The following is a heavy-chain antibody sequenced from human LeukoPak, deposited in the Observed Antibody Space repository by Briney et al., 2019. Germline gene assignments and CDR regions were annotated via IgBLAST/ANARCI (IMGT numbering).Heavy chain of an antibody. J-gene: IGHJ5*02. D-gene: IGHD2-2*01. CDR2: IYSGGST. Sequence: GGSLRLSCAASGFTVSSNYMTWVRQAPGKGLEWVSVIYSGGSTYYADSVKDRFTISRDNSKNTVYLQMNSLRAVDTAVYYCASWGQGHVPAPYYNPWGRGTLVTVSS. CDR1: GFTVSSNY. CDR3: ASWGQGHVPAPYYNP. V-gene: IGHV3-66*01.